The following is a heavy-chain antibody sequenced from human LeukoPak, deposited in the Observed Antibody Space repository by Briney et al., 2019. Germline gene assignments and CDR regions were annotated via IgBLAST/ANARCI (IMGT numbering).Heavy chain of an antibody. CDR2: ISGSGDNT. CDR1: GITFSSYA. J-gene: IGHJ4*02. CDR3: AKGSYYDSSGSFYFDY. Sequence: PGGSLRLSCVASGITFSSYAMSWVRQAPGKGLEWVSGISGSGDNTYYADSVKGRFTISRDNSKNTLYVQGNSLGTEDTAAYYCAKGSYYDSSGSFYFDYWGQGTLVTVSS. D-gene: IGHD3-22*01. V-gene: IGHV3-23*01.